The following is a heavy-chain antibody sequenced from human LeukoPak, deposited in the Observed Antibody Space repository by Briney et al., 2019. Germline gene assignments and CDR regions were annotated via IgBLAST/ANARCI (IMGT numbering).Heavy chain of an antibody. Sequence: PGRSLRLSCAASGLTFSSYGMHWVRQAPGKGLEWVALIWYDGSNTYYGDSVKGRFTISRDNSKNTLSLQMNSLRAEDTAVYYCARDYGSGMDCWGQGTLVTVSS. J-gene: IGHJ4*02. V-gene: IGHV3-33*01. CDR1: GLTFSSYG. D-gene: IGHD3-10*01. CDR3: ARDYGSGMDC. CDR2: IWYDGSNT.